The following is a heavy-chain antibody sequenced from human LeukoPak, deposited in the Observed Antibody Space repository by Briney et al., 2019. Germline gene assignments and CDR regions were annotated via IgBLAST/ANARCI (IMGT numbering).Heavy chain of an antibody. Sequence: GGSLRLSCVVSGFTFSRYTMNWVRPAPGRGLEGVSSFSSSGSYMFYADSVKGRFTISRDNAKTSLYLQMNSLRAEDTAVYYCAREWGPAAMAHTLNWGQGTLVTVSS. CDR3: AREWGPAAMAHTLN. V-gene: IGHV3-21*01. D-gene: IGHD2-2*01. CDR1: GFTFSRYT. CDR2: FSSSGSYM. J-gene: IGHJ4*02.